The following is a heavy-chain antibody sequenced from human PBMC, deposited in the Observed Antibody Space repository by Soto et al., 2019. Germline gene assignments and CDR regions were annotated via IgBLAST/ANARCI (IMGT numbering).Heavy chain of an antibody. V-gene: IGHV1-2*02. J-gene: IGHJ5*02. CDR2: INPNSGGT. CDR1: GYTFTGYY. CDR3: ATSYDSGFDP. D-gene: IGHD3-3*01. Sequence: GASVKVSCKASGYTFTGYYMHWVRQAPGQGLEWMGWINPNSGGTNYAQNFQDRVTMTADTSSSTAYMELRGLRSDDTAIYYCATSYDSGFDPWGQGTLVTVSS.